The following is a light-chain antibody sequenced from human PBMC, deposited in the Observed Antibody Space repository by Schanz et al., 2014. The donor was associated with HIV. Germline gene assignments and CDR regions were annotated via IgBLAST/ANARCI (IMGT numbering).Light chain of an antibody. CDR1: QRLSSSY. Sequence: EIVLTQSPGSLSLSPGGRATLSCGASQRLSSSYLAWYQQKRDQPPRLVIYATSTRAAGIPDRFSGTGSGTDFTLTISRLEPEDFAVYCCQQYSASPRTFGQGTKVEIK. V-gene: IGKV3-20*01. CDR3: QQYSASPRT. CDR2: ATS. J-gene: IGKJ1*01.